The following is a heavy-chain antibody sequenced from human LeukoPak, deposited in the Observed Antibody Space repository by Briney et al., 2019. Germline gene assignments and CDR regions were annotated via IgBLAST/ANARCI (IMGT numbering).Heavy chain of an antibody. D-gene: IGHD3-3*01. CDR1: GYTFTSYD. J-gene: IGHJ6*03. CDR2: MNPNSGNT. CDR3: AREQRFLEWYPYYYYMDV. Sequence: ASVKVPCKASGYTFTSYDINWVRQATGQGLEWMGWMNPNSGNTGYAQKFQGRVTMTRNTSISTAYMELSSLRSEDTAVYYCAREQRFLEWYPYYYYMDVWGKGTTVTVSS. V-gene: IGHV1-8*01.